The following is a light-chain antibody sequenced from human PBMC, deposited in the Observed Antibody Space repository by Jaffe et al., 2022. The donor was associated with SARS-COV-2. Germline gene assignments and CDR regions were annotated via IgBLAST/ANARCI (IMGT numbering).Light chain of an antibody. V-gene: IGKV1-5*03. CDR2: KAS. CDR3: QQYNTYPLT. CDR1: QSINDR. Sequence: DIQMTQSPPTLSVSVGDRVTITCRASQSINDRLAWYQQKPGKAPKFLIYKASSLESGVPSRFSGSGSGTEFTLTISGLQPDDSATYYCQQYNTYPLTFGGGTKVEIK. J-gene: IGKJ4*01.